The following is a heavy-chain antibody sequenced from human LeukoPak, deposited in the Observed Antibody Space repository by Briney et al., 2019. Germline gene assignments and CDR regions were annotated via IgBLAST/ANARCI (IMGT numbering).Heavy chain of an antibody. Sequence: GRSLRLSCAASGFTFSSYGMHWVRQAPGKGLEWVAVISYDGSNKYYADSVKGRFTISRDNSKNTLYLQMNSLRAEDTAVYYCAKDSYYGSGSYHGMDVWGQGTAVTVSS. CDR3: AKDSYYGSGSYHGMDV. V-gene: IGHV3-30*18. J-gene: IGHJ6*02. CDR2: ISYDGSNK. D-gene: IGHD3-10*01. CDR1: GFTFSSYG.